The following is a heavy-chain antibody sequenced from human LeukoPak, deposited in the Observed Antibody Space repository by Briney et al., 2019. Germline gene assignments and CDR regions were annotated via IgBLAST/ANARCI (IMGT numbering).Heavy chain of an antibody. D-gene: IGHD6-6*01. J-gene: IGHJ4*02. CDR2: ISSSSSTI. Sequence: GGSLRLSCAASGFTFSSYSMNWVRQAPGKGLEWVSYISSSSSTIYYADSVKGRFTISRDNAKNSLYLQMNRLRAEDTAVYYCARDLIAARPLTVPYYFDYWGQGTLVTVSS. V-gene: IGHV3-48*01. CDR3: ARDLIAARPLTVPYYFDY. CDR1: GFTFSSYS.